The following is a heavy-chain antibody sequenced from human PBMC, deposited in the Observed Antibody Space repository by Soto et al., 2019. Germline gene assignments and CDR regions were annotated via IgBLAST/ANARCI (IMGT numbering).Heavy chain of an antibody. CDR1: GFTFSSYG. CDR3: AKEQDSSGPWYYYGMDV. J-gene: IGHJ6*02. CDR2: ISYDGSNK. V-gene: IGHV3-30*18. Sequence: GGSLRLSCAASGFTFSSYGMHWVRQAPGKGLEWVAVISYDGSNKYYADSVKGRFTISRDNPKNTLYLQMNSLRAEDTAVYYCAKEQDSSGPWYYYGMDVWGQGTTVTVSS. D-gene: IGHD6-19*01.